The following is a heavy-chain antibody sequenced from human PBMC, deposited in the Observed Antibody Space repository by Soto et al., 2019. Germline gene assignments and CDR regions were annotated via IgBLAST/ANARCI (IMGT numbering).Heavy chain of an antibody. CDR1: SGSISSTIYS. Sequence: SEPLSLTCTVSSGSISSTIYSWDWIRQPPGKGLEWIGSIFYSGSTYYNPSLKSRVTISVDTSKNQFSLTLTSVTAADTAVYYCARGAAAAGTLEYYYYGMDVWGQGTTVT. D-gene: IGHD6-13*01. CDR3: ARGAAAAGTLEYYYYGMDV. CDR2: IFYSGST. V-gene: IGHV4-39*01. J-gene: IGHJ6*02.